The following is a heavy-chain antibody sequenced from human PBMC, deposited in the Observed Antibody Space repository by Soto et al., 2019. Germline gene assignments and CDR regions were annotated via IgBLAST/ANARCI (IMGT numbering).Heavy chain of an antibody. D-gene: IGHD3-10*01. CDR2: ITGSGGST. CDR1: GFTFSSYA. Sequence: GGSLRLSCAASGFTFSSYAMSWVRQAPGKGLEWVSAITGSGGSTYYADSVKGRFTISRDNSKNTLYLQMNSLRAEDTAVYYCAKDRDYYGSGSPTDDYWGQGTLVTVSS. V-gene: IGHV3-23*01. J-gene: IGHJ4*02. CDR3: AKDRDYYGSGSPTDDY.